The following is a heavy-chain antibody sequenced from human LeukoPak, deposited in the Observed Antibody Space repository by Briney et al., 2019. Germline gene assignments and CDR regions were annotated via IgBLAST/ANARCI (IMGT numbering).Heavy chain of an antibody. CDR1: GSTFSSYA. V-gene: IGHV3-64*01. J-gene: IGHJ5*02. CDR3: ARVDRWGGP. CDR2: ISSNGGST. Sequence: GGSLRLSCAASGSTFSSYAMHWVRQAPGKGLEYVSAISSNGGSTYYANSEKGRFTISRDNSKNTLYLQMGSLRAEDMAVYYCARVDRWGGPWGQGTLVTVSS. D-gene: IGHD3-16*01.